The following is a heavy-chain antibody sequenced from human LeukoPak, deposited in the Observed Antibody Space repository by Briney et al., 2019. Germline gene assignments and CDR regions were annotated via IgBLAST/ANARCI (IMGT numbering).Heavy chain of an antibody. CDR3: ARVVPAAIFDY. CDR1: GGSISSGGYS. V-gene: IGHV4-30-2*01. D-gene: IGHD2-2*01. J-gene: IGHJ4*02. CDR2: IYHSGST. Sequence: SETLSLTCAVSGGSISSGGYSWSWIRQPPGKGLEWIGYIYHSGSTYYNPSLKSRVTISVDRSKNQFSLKLSSVTAADTAVYYCARVVPAAIFDYWGREPWSPSPQ.